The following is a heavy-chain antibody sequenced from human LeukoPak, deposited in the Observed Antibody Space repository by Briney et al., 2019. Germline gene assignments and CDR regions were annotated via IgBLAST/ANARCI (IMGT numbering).Heavy chain of an antibody. CDR2: INPSGGST. D-gene: IGHD4-11*01. Sequence: ASVKVSCKASGGTFSSYAISWVRQAPGQGLEWMGIINPSGGSTSYAQKFQGRVTMTRDTSTSTVYMELSSLRSEDTAVYYCARDWDNSNSYYYGMDVWGQGTTVTVSS. V-gene: IGHV1-46*01. CDR1: GGTFSSYA. J-gene: IGHJ6*02. CDR3: ARDWDNSNSYYYGMDV.